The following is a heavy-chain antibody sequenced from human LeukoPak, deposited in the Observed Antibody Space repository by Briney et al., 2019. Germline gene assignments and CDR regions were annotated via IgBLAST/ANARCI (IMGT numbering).Heavy chain of an antibody. J-gene: IGHJ4*02. CDR3: AKASAMIVVVSKHFDY. CDR2: ISWNSGNR. D-gene: IGHD3-22*01. Sequence: GGSLRLSCAASGFTFDDYAMHWVRQAPGKGLEWISGISWNSGNRGYADSVKGRFTISRDNAKNTLYLQMNSLRAEDTAVYYCAKASAMIVVVSKHFDYWGQGTLVTVSS. V-gene: IGHV3-9*01. CDR1: GFTFDDYA.